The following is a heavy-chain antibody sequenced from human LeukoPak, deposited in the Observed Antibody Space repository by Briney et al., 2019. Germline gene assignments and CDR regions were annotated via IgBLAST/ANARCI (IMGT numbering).Heavy chain of an antibody. D-gene: IGHD3-3*01. CDR2: IYTSGST. V-gene: IGHV4-4*09. Sequence: SETLSLTCTVSGGSISSYYWSWIRQPPGKGLEWIGYIYTSGSTNYNPSLKSRVTISVDTSKNQFSLKLSSVTAADTAVYYCARHIQSGLNFWSGAYYYYYMDVWGKGTTVTVSS. J-gene: IGHJ6*03. CDR1: GGSISSYY. CDR3: ARHIQSGLNFWSGAYYYYYMDV.